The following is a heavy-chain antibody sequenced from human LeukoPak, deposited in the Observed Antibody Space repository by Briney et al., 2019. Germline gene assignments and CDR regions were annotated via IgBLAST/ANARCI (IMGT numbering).Heavy chain of an antibody. CDR2: IYHSGST. CDR3: ARVEGITYYDILTGYYFDY. V-gene: IGHV4-38-2*02. Sequence: PSETLSLTCTVSGYSISSGYYWGWIRQPPGKGLEWIGSIYHSGSTYYNPSLKSRVTISVDTSKNQFSLKLSSVTAADTAVYYCARVEGITYYDILTGYYFDYWGQGTLVTVSS. D-gene: IGHD3-9*01. CDR1: GYSISSGYY. J-gene: IGHJ4*02.